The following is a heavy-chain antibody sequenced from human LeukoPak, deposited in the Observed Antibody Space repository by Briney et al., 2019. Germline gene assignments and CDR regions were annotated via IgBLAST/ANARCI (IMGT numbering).Heavy chain of an antibody. CDR1: GYTFTNYA. CDR2: ISVRKGNT. J-gene: IGHJ4*02. D-gene: IGHD4-17*01. CDR3: ARGNDHGDCWIDY. V-gene: IGHV1-18*01. Sequence: ASVKVSCQISGYTFTNYAISWMRQAPGQELEWMGWISVRKGNTNYTQKLQDRVTMTTDTSTSTACMELRSLTSDDTAVYYCARGNDHGDCWIDYWGQGTLVTVSS.